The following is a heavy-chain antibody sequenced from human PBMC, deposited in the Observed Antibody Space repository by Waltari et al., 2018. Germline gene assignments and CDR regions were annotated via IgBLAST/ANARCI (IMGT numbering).Heavy chain of an antibody. CDR3: ARQLFEVAAAAVKGWNYYYGMDV. Sequence: EVQLVESGGGLVQPGGSLRLSCAASGFTFSSYWIGWVRQMPGKGLEWMGIIYPGDSDTRYSPSCQGQVTISADKSISTAYLQWSSLKASDTAMYYCARQLFEVAAAAVKGWNYYYGMDVWGQGTTVTVSS. V-gene: IGHV5-51*01. CDR2: IYPGDSDT. CDR1: GFTFSSYW. J-gene: IGHJ6*02. D-gene: IGHD6-13*01.